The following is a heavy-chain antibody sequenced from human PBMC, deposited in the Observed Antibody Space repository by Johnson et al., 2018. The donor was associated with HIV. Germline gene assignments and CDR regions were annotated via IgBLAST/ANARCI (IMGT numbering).Heavy chain of an antibody. CDR1: GFTFDDYA. J-gene: IGHJ3*02. CDR3: ARVLESKVAAGSWAFGI. D-gene: IGHD6-13*01. Sequence: VQLVESGGGVVRPGGSLRLSCAASGFTFDDYAMHWVRQAPGKGLEWVSGISWNSGSIGYADSVTGRFTISRDNAKNTLYLQMNSLTTEDTAVYYCARVLESKVAAGSWAFGIWGQGTMVTVSS. CDR2: ISWNSGSI. V-gene: IGHV3-9*01.